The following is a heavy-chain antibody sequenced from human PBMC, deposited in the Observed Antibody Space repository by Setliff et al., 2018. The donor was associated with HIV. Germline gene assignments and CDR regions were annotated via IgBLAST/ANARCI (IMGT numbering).Heavy chain of an antibody. Sequence: GASVKVSCKASGHTFTNVDIHWLRRATGQGLEWMGWMNPNTGVSGYALKFQGRVTMTRDTSISTAYMELSRLRSDDTAVYYCAREFGAGIRQIVAGEFYYMDVWGKGTTVTVSS. V-gene: IGHV1-2*02. CDR1: GHTFTNVD. CDR3: AREFGAGIRQIVAGEFYYMDV. J-gene: IGHJ6*03. CDR2: MNPNTGVS. D-gene: IGHD5-12*01.